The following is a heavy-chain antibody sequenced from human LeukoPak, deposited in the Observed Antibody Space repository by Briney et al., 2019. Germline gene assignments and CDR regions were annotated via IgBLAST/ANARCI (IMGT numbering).Heavy chain of an antibody. D-gene: IGHD3-22*01. CDR2: INHNSGGT. Sequence: ASVKVSCKASGYTFTGYYMHWVRQAPGQGLEWMGWINHNSGGTNYAQKFQGRVTMTRDTSISTAYMELSRLRSEDTAVYYCARVKSYYYDTSDKDAFDIWGKGTSDSVSS. CDR3: ARVKSYYYDTSDKDAFDI. J-gene: IGHJ3*02. V-gene: IGHV1-2*02. CDR1: GYTFTGYY.